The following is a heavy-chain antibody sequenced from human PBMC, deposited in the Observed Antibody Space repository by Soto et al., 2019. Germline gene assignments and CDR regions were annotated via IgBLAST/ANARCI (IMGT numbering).Heavy chain of an antibody. CDR2: ISGSGGST. CDR3: AKAAEGAAARVGTNAD. J-gene: IGHJ4*02. D-gene: IGHD6-25*01. CDR1: GFTFSSYA. Sequence: EVQLLESGGGLVQPGGSLRLSCAASGFTFSSYAMRWVRQAPGKGLEWVSAISGSGGSTYYADSVKGRFTISRDNSKNTLDLQMNSLRAEDTAVYYCAKAAEGAAARVGTNADWGQGTLVTVSS. V-gene: IGHV3-23*01.